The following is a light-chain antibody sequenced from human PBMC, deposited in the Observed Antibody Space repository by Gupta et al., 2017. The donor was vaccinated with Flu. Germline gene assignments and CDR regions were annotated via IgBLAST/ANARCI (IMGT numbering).Light chain of an antibody. J-gene: IGLJ2*01. Sequence: SYELTQPPSGSVSPGQTASITCSGDKLGNKYACWYQHKAGQSPVLVIYADDKRPSGVPERFSGSNSGNTATLTISGTQAVDETDYYCQTWDSATVVFGGGTKLTVL. CDR1: KLGNKY. CDR2: ADD. V-gene: IGLV3-1*01. CDR3: QTWDSATVV.